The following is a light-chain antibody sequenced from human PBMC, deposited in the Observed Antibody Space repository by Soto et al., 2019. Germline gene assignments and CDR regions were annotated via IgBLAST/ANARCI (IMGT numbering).Light chain of an antibody. CDR1: SSNIGNNY. V-gene: IGLV1-51*02. Sequence: QSVLTQPPSVSAAPGQKVTISCSGSSSNIGNNYVSWYQQLPGTAPKLLIYENNKRPSGIPDRFSGSKSGTSATLGITGLQTGDEADYYCGTWDTGLTGELFGGGTQLTVL. CDR2: ENN. CDR3: GTWDTGLTGEL. J-gene: IGLJ2*01.